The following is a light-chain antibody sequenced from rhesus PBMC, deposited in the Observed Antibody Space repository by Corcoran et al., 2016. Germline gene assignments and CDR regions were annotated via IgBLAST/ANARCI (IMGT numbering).Light chain of an antibody. CDR1: QSVSSN. CDR2: DAS. J-gene: IGKJ1*01. CDR3: QQYNDLRT. Sequence: EIITTQSPATLSLSPGERATLSCRTSQSVSSNLAWYQQKPGQAPSLLIDDASNRATGVPDRFSGSGSGTDFTLTISSLEPEVVRVYHCQQYNDLRTFGQGTKVEIK. V-gene: IGKV3-35*01.